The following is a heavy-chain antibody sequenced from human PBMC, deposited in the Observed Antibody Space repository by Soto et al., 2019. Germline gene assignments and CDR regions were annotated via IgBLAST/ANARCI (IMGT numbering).Heavy chain of an antibody. CDR2: ISAYNGNT. CDR3: ARSSSGPPPDAFDI. J-gene: IGHJ3*02. D-gene: IGHD6-19*01. V-gene: IGHV1-18*01. CDR1: GYTFTSCG. Sequence: QVQLVQSGAEVKKPGASVKVSCKASGYTFTSCGISWVRQAPGQGLERMGWISAYNGNTNYAQKLQGRVTMTTDTSTSTAYMELRSLRSHDTAVYYCARSSSGPPPDAFDIWGQGTMVTVSS.